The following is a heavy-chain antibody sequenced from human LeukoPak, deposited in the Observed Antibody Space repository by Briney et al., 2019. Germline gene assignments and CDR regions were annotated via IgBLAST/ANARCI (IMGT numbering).Heavy chain of an antibody. J-gene: IGHJ3*02. D-gene: IGHD3-9*01. V-gene: IGHV4-39*01. Sequence: SETLSLTCTVSGGSISSYYWGWIRQPPGKGLEWIGSIYYSGSTYSNPSLKSRVTISVDTSKNQFSLKLSSVTAADTAVYYCARHPYDILTGYLDAFDIWGQGTMVTVSS. CDR1: GGSISSYY. CDR2: IYYSGST. CDR3: ARHPYDILTGYLDAFDI.